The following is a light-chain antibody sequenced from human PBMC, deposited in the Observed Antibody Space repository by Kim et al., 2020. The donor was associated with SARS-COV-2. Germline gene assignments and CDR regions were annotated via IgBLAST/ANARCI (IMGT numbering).Light chain of an antibody. CDR3: QQRSASFT. J-gene: IGKJ2*01. CDR2: EAS. V-gene: IGKV3-11*01. Sequence: EVVLTQSPATLSLSPGETASLSCRASQTVSRYVAWYQQKPGQAPRLLIYEASKRATGIPARFSGSGSGTDFTLTIINLEPDDFAMYYCQQRSASFTFGQGTKLEIK. CDR1: QTVSRY.